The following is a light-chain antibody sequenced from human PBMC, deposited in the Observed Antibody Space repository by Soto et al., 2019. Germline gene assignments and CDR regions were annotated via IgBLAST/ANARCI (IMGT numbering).Light chain of an antibody. V-gene: IGKV3-20*01. Sequence: IVLTDARATPSXPEAEIASRXXXASPRARSRYLAWYQQRPGQAPRLLIFDASSRATGIPDRFSGSGSGTDFTLTISRLDPEDFAVYYCQQYGSSVTFGGGTKVDIK. J-gene: IGKJ4*01. CDR3: QQYGSSVT. CDR2: DAS. CDR1: PRARSRY.